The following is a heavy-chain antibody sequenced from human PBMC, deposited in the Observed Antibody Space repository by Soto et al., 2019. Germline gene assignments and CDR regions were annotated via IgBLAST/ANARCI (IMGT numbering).Heavy chain of an antibody. D-gene: IGHD5-12*01. CDR3: ARAAATKTTIYYFDN. Sequence: GGSLRLSCAASGFTFSTYAMYWARQAPGKGLEWVAVISYDGNNKYYADSVKGRFTISRDDSQNTLYLQMNSLRAEDTAVYYCARAAATKTTIYYFDNWGQGTLVTVSS. J-gene: IGHJ4*02. V-gene: IGHV3-30-3*01. CDR2: ISYDGNNK. CDR1: GFTFSTYA.